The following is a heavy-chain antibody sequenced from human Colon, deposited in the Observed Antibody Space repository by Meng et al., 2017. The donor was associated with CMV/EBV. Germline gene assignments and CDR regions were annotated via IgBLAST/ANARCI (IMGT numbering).Heavy chain of an antibody. D-gene: IGHD6-6*01. Sequence: GGSLRLSCAASGFTFSYYWMHWVRQAPGKGLMWVSRIKSDGTRATYADSVRGRFTISRDNARNTLYLQMDGLRVEDTAVYYCARDVGSSTSMDSWGQGTLVTVSS. CDR2: IKSDGTRA. J-gene: IGHJ4*02. CDR1: GFTFSYYW. CDR3: ARDVGSSTSMDS. V-gene: IGHV3-74*01.